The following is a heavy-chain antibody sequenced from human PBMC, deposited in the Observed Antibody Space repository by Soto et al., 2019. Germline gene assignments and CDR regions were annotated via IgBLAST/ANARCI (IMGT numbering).Heavy chain of an antibody. CDR3: ARSYCTNGVCLEYYYYYYGMDV. J-gene: IGHJ6*02. CDR1: GFTFSSYA. CDR2: ISYDGSNK. Sequence: GGSLRLSCAASGFTFSSYAMHWVRQAPGKGLEWVAVISYDGSNKYYADSVKGRFTISRDNSKNTLYLQMNSLRAEDTAVYYCARSYCTNGVCLEYYYYYYGMDVWGQGTTVTVSS. V-gene: IGHV3-30-3*01. D-gene: IGHD2-8*01.